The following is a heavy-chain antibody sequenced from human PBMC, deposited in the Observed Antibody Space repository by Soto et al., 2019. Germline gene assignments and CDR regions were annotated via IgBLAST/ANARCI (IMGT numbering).Heavy chain of an antibody. CDR3: ARVVKAGDYGDYGRYYFDY. V-gene: IGHV1-18*04. CDR1: GYTFTTYG. J-gene: IGHJ4*01. CDR2: ISAYSGNT. D-gene: IGHD4-17*01. Sequence: QVQLVQSGAEVKKPGASVKVSCKASGYTFTTYGITWVRQAPGQGLEWMGWISAYSGNTNYAHKPQGRLTVTTDTSTNTAYMDLRSLRSDDTAVYYCARVVKAGDYGDYGRYYFDYWGHGTLVTVSS.